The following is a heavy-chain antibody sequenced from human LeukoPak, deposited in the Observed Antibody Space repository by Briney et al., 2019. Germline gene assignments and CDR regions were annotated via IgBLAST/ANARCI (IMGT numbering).Heavy chain of an antibody. CDR3: ARDYCSGGSCYLGAFDI. J-gene: IGHJ3*02. D-gene: IGHD2-15*01. V-gene: IGHV1-2*02. Sequence: ASVKVSCKASGYTFTGYYMHWVRQAPGQGLEWMGWINPNSGGTNYAQKFQGRVTMTRDTSISTAYVKLRRLRCDDTAVYYCARDYCSGGSCYLGAFDIWGQGTMVTVSS. CDR1: GYTFTGYY. CDR2: INPNSGGT.